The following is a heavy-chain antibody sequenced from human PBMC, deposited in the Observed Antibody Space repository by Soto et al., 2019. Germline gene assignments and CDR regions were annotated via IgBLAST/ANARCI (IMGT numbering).Heavy chain of an antibody. D-gene: IGHD3-10*01. CDR1: GFTFSSYA. CDR2: ISDSGGST. V-gene: IGHV3-23*01. CDR3: AEAPPGDSDSGAFDF. Sequence: EVQLLESGGGLVQPGGSLRLSGAASGFTFSSYAMSWVRQAPGKGLEWVSAISDSGGSTYYAASVKGRFTISRDNSKNTLYLPMTSLRAEDTAVYYCAEAPPGDSDSGAFDFCGQETMVTVCS. J-gene: IGHJ3*01.